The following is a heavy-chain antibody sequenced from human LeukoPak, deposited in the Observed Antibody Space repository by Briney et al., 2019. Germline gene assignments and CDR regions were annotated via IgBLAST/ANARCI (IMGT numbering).Heavy chain of an antibody. CDR3: ASVPGGSTTYNWFDA. J-gene: IGHJ5*02. Sequence: ASVKVSCKASGYTFTGYYMHWVRQAPGQGLESMGWINPNSGGTNYAQKFQGRVTMTRDTSISTAYMELSRLRSDDTAVYYCASVPGGSTTYNWFDAWRQAALVTVSS. V-gene: IGHV1-2*02. CDR2: INPNSGGT. D-gene: IGHD2-2*01. CDR1: GYTFTGYY.